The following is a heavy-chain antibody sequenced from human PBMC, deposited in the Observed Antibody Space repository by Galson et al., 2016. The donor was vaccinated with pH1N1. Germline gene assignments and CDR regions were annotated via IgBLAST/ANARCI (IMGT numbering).Heavy chain of an antibody. V-gene: IGHV3-74*01. D-gene: IGHD7-27*01. Sequence: SLRLSCAASGFTFSSFWMHWVRQVPGEGLVWVSRISTEGSSVSYADSVKGRFTISRDNARSTLYLEINSLTAEDTALYYCARVRLILPGDPTGYFDLWGQGALVTVSS. J-gene: IGHJ4*02. CDR1: GFTFSSFW. CDR3: ARVRLILPGDPTGYFDL. CDR2: ISTEGSSV.